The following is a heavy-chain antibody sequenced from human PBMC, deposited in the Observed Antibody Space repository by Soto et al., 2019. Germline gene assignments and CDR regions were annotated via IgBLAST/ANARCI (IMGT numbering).Heavy chain of an antibody. V-gene: IGHV2-5*02. Sequence: QITLKESGPTLVKPTQTLTLTCTFSGFSLSSTRMAVSGIRQPPGKALEWLALIYWDDDKRYSPFLKSRLTITKDTSKNQVVLTMSNMDPVDTARYYCAHIVVAGLGYYFDYWGQGTLVTVSS. CDR3: AHIVVAGLGYYFDY. CDR1: GFSLSSTRMA. J-gene: IGHJ4*02. D-gene: IGHD6-19*01. CDR2: IYWDDDK.